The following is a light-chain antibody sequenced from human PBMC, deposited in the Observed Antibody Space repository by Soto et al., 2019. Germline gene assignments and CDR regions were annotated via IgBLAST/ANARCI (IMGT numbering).Light chain of an antibody. CDR1: QSLVSSNGHTY. V-gene: IGKV2-30*01. Sequence: DVVMTQSPLSLPVTLGQPASISCRSSQSLVSSNGHTYLTWVQQRPGQSPRRVIYEVSKRDSGVTHRFSGSGSGPDFTPKIRRVEAEDVAIYYCMHGSHWPPWTFGQGTKVEIK. CDR3: MHGSHWPPWT. CDR2: EVS. J-gene: IGKJ1*01.